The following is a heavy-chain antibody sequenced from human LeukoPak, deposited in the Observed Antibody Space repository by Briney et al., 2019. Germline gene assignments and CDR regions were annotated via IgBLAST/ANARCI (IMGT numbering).Heavy chain of an antibody. D-gene: IGHD4-17*01. Sequence: SETLSLTCTVSGGSISSGDYYWSWIRQPPGKGLEWIGYIYYSGSTYYNPSLKSRVTISVDTSKNQFSLKLSSVTAADTAVYYCATYYGDYVGWFDPWGQGTLVTVS. CDR1: GGSISSGDYY. CDR3: ATYYGDYVGWFDP. V-gene: IGHV4-30-4*01. J-gene: IGHJ5*02. CDR2: IYYSGST.